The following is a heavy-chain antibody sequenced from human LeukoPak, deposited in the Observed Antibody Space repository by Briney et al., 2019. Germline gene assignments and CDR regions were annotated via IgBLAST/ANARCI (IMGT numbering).Heavy chain of an antibody. CDR1: GFTFSIYS. V-gene: IGHV3-48*01. CDR3: ARGSGWQQNWFDP. J-gene: IGHJ5*02. D-gene: IGHD6-19*01. Sequence: PGGSLRLSCAVSGFTFSIYSMNWVRQAPGKGLEWVSHIKSSSSTIYYADSVKGRFTISRDNSKNTLYLQMNSLRAEDTAVYYCARGSGWQQNWFDPWGQGTLVTVSS. CDR2: IKSSSSTI.